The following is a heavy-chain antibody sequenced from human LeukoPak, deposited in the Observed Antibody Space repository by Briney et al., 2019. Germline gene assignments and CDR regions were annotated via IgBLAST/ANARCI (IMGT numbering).Heavy chain of an antibody. CDR1: GGSISSYY. CDR3: ARGGYSSSWSPFDY. D-gene: IGHD6-13*01. V-gene: IGHV4-59*01. CDR2: IYYSGST. J-gene: IGHJ4*02. Sequence: SETLSLTCTVSGGSISSYYWSWIRQPPGKGLEWSGYIYYSGSTNYNPSLKSRVTISVDTSKNQFSLKLSSVTAADTAVYYCARGGYSSSWSPFDYWGQGTLVTVSS.